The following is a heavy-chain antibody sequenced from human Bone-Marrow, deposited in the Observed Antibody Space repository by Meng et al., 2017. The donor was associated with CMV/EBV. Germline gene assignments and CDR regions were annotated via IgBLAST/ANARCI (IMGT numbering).Heavy chain of an antibody. CDR3: ARVLFFGDPFDY. D-gene: IGHD4-17*01. J-gene: IGHJ4*02. CDR1: GYTFTSYG. V-gene: IGHV1-2*02. CDR2: INPNSGGT. Sequence: ASVKVSCKASGYTFTSYGISWVRQAPGQGLEWMGWINPNSGGTNYAQKFQGRVTMTRDTSISTAYMELSRLRSDDTAVYYCARVLFFGDPFDYWGQGTLVTVSS.